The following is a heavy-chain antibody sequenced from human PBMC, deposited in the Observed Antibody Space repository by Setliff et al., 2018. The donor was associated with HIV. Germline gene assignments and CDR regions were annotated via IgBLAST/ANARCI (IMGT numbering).Heavy chain of an antibody. Sequence: GGSLRLSCAASGFNFNTYSMNWVRQAPGKGLVSVASISSSGTYMYYGDSLKGRFTISRDNARNSLYLQIDSLRAEDTAVYYCARGDVWGGTTPNDALDMWGQGTTVTVSS. CDR2: ISSSGTYM. D-gene: IGHD3-16*01. CDR3: ARGDVWGGTTPNDALDM. V-gene: IGHV3-21*01. CDR1: GFNFNTYS. J-gene: IGHJ3*02.